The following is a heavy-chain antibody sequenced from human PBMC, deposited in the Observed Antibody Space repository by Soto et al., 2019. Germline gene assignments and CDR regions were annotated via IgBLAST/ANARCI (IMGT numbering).Heavy chain of an antibody. D-gene: IGHD3-22*01. CDR3: ARGVHYDSSGYYYFY. CDR2: IIPLFGTA. V-gene: IGHV1-69*13. J-gene: IGHJ4*02. CDR1: GGTFSTYA. Sequence: SVKVSCKASGGTFSTYAIDWVRQAPGQGLEWMGGIIPLFGTAKYAQNFQGRITITADESTDTAYMELRSLRSQDTAVYYCARGVHYDSSGYYYFYWGQGTLVTVSS.